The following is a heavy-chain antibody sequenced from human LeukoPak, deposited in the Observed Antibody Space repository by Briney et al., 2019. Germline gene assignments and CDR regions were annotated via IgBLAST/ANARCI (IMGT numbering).Heavy chain of an antibody. CDR1: GGSISSSSYY. CDR3: ARDLRGGDYYYYGMDV. CDR2: IYYSGST. J-gene: IGHJ6*02. D-gene: IGHD3-10*01. V-gene: IGHV4-39*07. Sequence: SETLSLTCTVSGGSISSSSYYWGWIRQPPGKGLEWIGSIYYSGSTYYNPSLKSRVTISVDTSKNQFSLKLSSVTAADTAVYYCARDLRGGDYYYYGMDVWGQGTTVTVSS.